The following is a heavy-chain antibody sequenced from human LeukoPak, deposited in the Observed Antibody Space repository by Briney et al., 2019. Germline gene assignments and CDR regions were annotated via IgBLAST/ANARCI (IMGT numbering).Heavy chain of an antibody. Sequence: GGSLRLSCAASGFNFSSYEMNWVRQAPGKGLEWVSYISSSGSTIYYADSVKGRFTISRDNAKNSLYLQMNSLRAEDTAVYYCARGPNWNDAELDYWGQGTLVTVSS. CDR1: GFNFSSYE. J-gene: IGHJ4*02. CDR3: ARGPNWNDAELDY. D-gene: IGHD1-20*01. V-gene: IGHV3-48*03. CDR2: ISSSGSTI.